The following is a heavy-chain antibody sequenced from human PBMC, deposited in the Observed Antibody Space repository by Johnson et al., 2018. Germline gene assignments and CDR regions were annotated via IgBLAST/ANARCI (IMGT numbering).Heavy chain of an antibody. CDR3: AGARGYSNSIYYYGMDV. CDR2: INHSGST. Sequence: QVQLQQWGAGLLKPSETLSLTCAVYGGSFSGYYWSWIRQPPGKGLEWIGEINHSGSTNYNPSLKSRVTISVDTPKNQFSLKLSSVTAADTAVYYCAGARGYSNSIYYYGMDVGGPGTTVTVSS. V-gene: IGHV4-34*01. D-gene: IGHD6-6*01. CDR1: GGSFSGYY. J-gene: IGHJ6*02.